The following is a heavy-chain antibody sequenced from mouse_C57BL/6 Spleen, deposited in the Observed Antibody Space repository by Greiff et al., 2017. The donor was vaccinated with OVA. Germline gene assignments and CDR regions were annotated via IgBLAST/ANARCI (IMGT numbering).Heavy chain of an antibody. D-gene: IGHD1-1*01. Sequence: EVKVVESGAELVKPGASVKLSCTASGFNIKDYYMHWVKQRTEQGLEWIGRIDPEDGETKYAPKFQGKATITADTSSNTAYLQLSSLTSEDTAVYYCASDYAPEHYFDYWGQGTTLTVSS. V-gene: IGHV14-2*01. CDR1: GFNIKDYY. CDR2: IDPEDGET. J-gene: IGHJ2*01. CDR3: ASDYAPEHYFDY.